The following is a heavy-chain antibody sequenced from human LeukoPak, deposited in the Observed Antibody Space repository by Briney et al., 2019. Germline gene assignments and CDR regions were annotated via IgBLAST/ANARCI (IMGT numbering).Heavy chain of an antibody. Sequence: PSETLSLTCTVSGGSISSYYWSWIRQPPGKGLEWIGYIYYSGSTNYNPSLESRVTMSLDTSKNQFSLKLTSVTAADTAVYYCARAPGTVAIDYWGQGTLVTVSS. CDR3: ARAPGTVAIDY. D-gene: IGHD5-12*01. CDR2: IYYSGST. V-gene: IGHV4-59*01. CDR1: GGSISSYY. J-gene: IGHJ4*02.